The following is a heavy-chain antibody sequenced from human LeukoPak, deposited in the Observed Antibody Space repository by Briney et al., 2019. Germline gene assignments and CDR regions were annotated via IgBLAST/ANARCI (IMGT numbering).Heavy chain of an antibody. CDR2: IRYEGSNK. CDR3: AKAWLAYCGGDCYGGALDI. D-gene: IGHD2-21*02. Sequence: GGSQRLSCAASGFTFCRFDVHWAPHAPGKGLEGVACIRYEGSNKYYADSVKGRFTISRDNSKNTLYLQMNSPRAEDTAVYYCAKAWLAYCGGDCYGGALDIWGQGAMVTVSS. V-gene: IGHV3-30*02. J-gene: IGHJ3*02. CDR1: GFTFCRFD.